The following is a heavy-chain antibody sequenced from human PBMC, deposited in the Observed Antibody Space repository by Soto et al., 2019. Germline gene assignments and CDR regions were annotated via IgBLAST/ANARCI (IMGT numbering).Heavy chain of an antibody. D-gene: IGHD2-21*02. J-gene: IGHJ6*02. V-gene: IGHV1-18*01. CDR1: GYTFTSYG. Sequence: ASVKVSCKASGYTFTSYGISWVRQAPGQGLEWMGWIGAYNGNTNYAQKLQGRVTMTTDTSTSTAYMELRSLRSDDTAVYYCARAECGGDCYYYSYYGMDVWGQGTTVTVSS. CDR2: IGAYNGNT. CDR3: ARAECGGDCYYYSYYGMDV.